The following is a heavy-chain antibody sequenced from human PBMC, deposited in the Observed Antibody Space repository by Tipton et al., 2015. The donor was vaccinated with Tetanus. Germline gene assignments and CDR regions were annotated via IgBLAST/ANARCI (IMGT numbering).Heavy chain of an antibody. D-gene: IGHD6-6*01. CDR3: ARGQLVFQFDY. J-gene: IGHJ4*02. CDR2: INHSGST. V-gene: IGHV4-34*01. CDR1: GGSFSGYY. Sequence: TLSLTCAVYGGSFSGYYWSWIRQPPGKGLEWIGEINHSGSTNYNPSLKSRVTISVDTSKNQFSLKLSSVTAADTAVYYCARGQLVFQFDYWGQGTLVTVSS.